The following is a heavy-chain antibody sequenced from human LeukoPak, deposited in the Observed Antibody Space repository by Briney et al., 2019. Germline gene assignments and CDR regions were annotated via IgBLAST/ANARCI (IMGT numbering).Heavy chain of an antibody. J-gene: IGHJ6*03. CDR2: INHSGST. Sequence: PSETLSLTCAVYGGSFSGYYWSWIRQPPGKGLEWIGEINHSGSTNYNPSLKSRVTISVDTSKNQFSLKLSSVTAADTAVYYCARRWGYGDYRYYYYYYMDVWGKGTTVTISS. CDR1: GGSFSGYY. D-gene: IGHD4-17*01. CDR3: ARRWGYGDYRYYYYYYMDV. V-gene: IGHV4-34*01.